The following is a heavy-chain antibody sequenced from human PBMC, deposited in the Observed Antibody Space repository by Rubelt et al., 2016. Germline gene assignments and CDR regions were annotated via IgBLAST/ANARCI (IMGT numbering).Heavy chain of an antibody. J-gene: IGHJ4*02. CDR2: IYLDDDK. Sequence: QFTLKESGPTLVKPTQTLTLTCTFSGFSLSTSGVGVGWIRQPPGKALAWLALIYLDDDKRYSPSLKSRLTITKDTSKNQVVLTKANQDPGDQATDFMDHDPERTDHDCGYWGQEHLVTVAA. CDR1: GFSLSTSGVG. D-gene: IGHD1-1*01. CDR3: DHDPERTDHDCGY. V-gene: IGHV2-5*02.